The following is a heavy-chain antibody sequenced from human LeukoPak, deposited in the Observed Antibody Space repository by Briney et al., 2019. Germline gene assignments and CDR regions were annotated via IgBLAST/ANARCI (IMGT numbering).Heavy chain of an antibody. J-gene: IGHJ4*02. V-gene: IGHV1-2*02. CDR3: ASRDTAMVTSGLVDY. CDR2: INPNSGGT. D-gene: IGHD5-18*01. CDR1: GYTFTVYY. Sequence: ASVKVSCKASGYTFTVYYMHWVRQATGQGLEWMGWINPNSGGTNYAQKFQGRVTMTRDTSISTAYMELSRLRSDDTAVYYCASRDTAMVTSGLVDYWGQGTLVTVSS.